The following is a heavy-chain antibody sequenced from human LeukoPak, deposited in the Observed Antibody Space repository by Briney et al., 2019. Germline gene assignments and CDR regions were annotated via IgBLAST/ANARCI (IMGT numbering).Heavy chain of an antibody. CDR1: GGSISSYY. J-gene: IGHJ4*02. CDR2: IYYSGST. D-gene: IGHD3-10*01. V-gene: IGHV4-59*12. CDR3: AREPYYGSGKPYYFDY. Sequence: SETLSLTCTVSGGSISSYYWSWIRQPPGKGLEWIGYIYYSGSTYYNPSLKSRVTISVDTSKNQFSLKLSSVTAADTAVYYCAREPYYGSGKPYYFDYWGQGTLVTVSS.